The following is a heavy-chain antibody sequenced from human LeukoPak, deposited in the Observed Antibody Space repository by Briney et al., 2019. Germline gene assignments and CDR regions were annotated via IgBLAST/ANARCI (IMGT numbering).Heavy chain of an antibody. D-gene: IGHD2-15*01. CDR2: IYYSGST. J-gene: IGHJ3*02. CDR1: GDSISSYY. V-gene: IGHV4-59*08. Sequence: NPSETLSLTCTVPGDSISSYYWSWIRQPPGKGLEWIGYIYYSGSTNYNPSLKSRVTISIDTSKNQFSLKLSSVTAADMAVYYCTRLPHPRGTFDIWGQGTMVTVSS. CDR3: TRLPHPRGTFDI.